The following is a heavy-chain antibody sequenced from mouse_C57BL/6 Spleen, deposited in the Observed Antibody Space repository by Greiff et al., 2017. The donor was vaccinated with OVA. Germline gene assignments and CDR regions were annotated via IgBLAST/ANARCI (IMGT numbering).Heavy chain of an antibody. CDR3: APITTVVAPFDY. CDR1: GYTFTSYW. Sequence: VKLQQPGAELVKPGASVKLSCKASGYTFTSYWMHWVKQRPGQGLEWIGMIHPNSGSTNYNEKFKSKATLTVDKSSSTAYMQLSSLTSDDSAVYYCAPITTVVAPFDYWGQGTTLTVSS. D-gene: IGHD1-1*01. V-gene: IGHV1-64*01. CDR2: IHPNSGST. J-gene: IGHJ2*01.